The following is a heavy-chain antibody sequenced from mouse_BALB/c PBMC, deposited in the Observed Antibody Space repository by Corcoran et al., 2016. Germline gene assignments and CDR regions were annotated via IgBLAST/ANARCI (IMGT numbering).Heavy chain of an antibody. CDR3: ARTSYWYYDV. Sequence: QVTLKESGPGILQPSQTLSLTCDFSGFSLSTSGMGVSWIRQPSGKGLEWLAHIYWDDDKRYNPSLKSRLTISKDTSSNQVFLKITSVDTADTATYYCARTSYWYYDVWGAGTTVTVSS. CDR1: GFSLSTSGMG. V-gene: IGHV8-12*01. CDR2: IYWDDDK. J-gene: IGHJ1*01.